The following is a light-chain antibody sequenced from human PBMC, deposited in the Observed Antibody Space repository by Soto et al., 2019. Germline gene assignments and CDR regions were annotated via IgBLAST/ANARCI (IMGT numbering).Light chain of an antibody. V-gene: IGLV2-14*03. CDR3: SSYTTSSTVI. CDR1: SSDVGDHNY. CDR2: AVS. Sequence: QSALTQHASVSGSPGQSITISCTGTSSDVGDHNYVSWYQQQPGKAPKLMIYAVSNRPSGVSNRFSGSKSGNTASLTISGLQAEDEADYYCSSYTTSSTVIFGAGTKLTVL. J-gene: IGLJ2*01.